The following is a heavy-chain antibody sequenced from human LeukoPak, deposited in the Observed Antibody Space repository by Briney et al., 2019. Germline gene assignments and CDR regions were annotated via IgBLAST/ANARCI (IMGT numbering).Heavy chain of an antibody. Sequence: SETLSLTCAVYGGSFSGYYWSWIRQPPGKGLEWIGEINHSGSTNYNPSLKSRVTISVDTSKNQFSLKLSSVTAADTAVYYCARGGGLWHPGRFDPWGQGTLVTVSS. J-gene: IGHJ5*02. CDR1: GGSFSGYY. CDR3: ARGGGLWHPGRFDP. V-gene: IGHV4-34*01. CDR2: INHSGST. D-gene: IGHD4/OR15-4a*01.